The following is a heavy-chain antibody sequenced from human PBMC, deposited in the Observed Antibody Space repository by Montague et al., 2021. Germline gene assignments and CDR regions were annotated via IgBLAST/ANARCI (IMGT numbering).Heavy chain of an antibody. V-gene: IGHV4-59*08. CDR2: MFYDGAT. J-gene: IGHJ5*02. D-gene: IGHD3-10*01. Sequence: SETLSLTCTVSSGSIFHAHWSWVRQPPGKGLEWLGSMFYDGATSNNPSLKSRVTMSIDTSTNQFSLKLRFVTAADTAVYYCAKQDYFVSGTSYKGFDPWGQGILVTVSS. CDR1: SGSIFHAH. CDR3: AKQDYFVSGTSYKGFDP.